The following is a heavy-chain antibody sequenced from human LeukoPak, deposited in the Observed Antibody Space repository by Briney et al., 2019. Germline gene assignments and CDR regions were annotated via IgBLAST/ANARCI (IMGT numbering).Heavy chain of an antibody. CDR3: ARARGSYLSGWFDP. J-gene: IGHJ5*02. Sequence: ASVKVSCKASGYTFTGYYMHWVRQAPGQGLEWMGWINSNSGGTNYAQKFQGRVTMTRDTSISTAYMELSRLRSDDTAVYYCARARGSYLSGWFDPWGQGTLVTVSS. V-gene: IGHV1-2*02. CDR2: INSNSGGT. D-gene: IGHD1-26*01. CDR1: GYTFTGYY.